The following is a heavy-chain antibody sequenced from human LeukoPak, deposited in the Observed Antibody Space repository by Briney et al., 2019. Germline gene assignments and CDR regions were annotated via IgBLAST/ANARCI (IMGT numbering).Heavy chain of an antibody. CDR2: INSDGSST. D-gene: IGHD3-22*01. V-gene: IGHV3-74*01. CDR3: VRDRDSTGYYDY. J-gene: IGHJ4*02. Sequence: GGSLRLSCAASGFTFSSYWMHWVRQAPGKGLVWVSRINSDGSSTSYADSVKGRFTISRDNAKNTLYLQMNSLRAEDTALYYCVRDRDSTGYYDYWGQGTLVTVSS. CDR1: GFTFSSYW.